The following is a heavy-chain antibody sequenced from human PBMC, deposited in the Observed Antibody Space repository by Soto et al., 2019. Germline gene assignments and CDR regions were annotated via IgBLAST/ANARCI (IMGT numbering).Heavy chain of an antibody. CDR2: ISPSGSP. J-gene: IGHJ5*02. D-gene: IGHD2-8*01. CDR3: TRGVLA. Sequence: SETLSLTCSVSGGSVNSGGYSWSWIRQPPGKGLEWIGFISPSGSPAYNPSLKSRVTISVDRSNNQISLEISSVTAADTALYYCTRGVLAWGPGTLVTVSS. V-gene: IGHV4-30-2*01. CDR1: GGSVNSGGYS.